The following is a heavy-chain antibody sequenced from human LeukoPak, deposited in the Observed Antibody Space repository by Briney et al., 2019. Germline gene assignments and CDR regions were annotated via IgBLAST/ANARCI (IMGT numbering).Heavy chain of an antibody. Sequence: SVKVSCKASGGTFSSYAISWVRHAPGQGLEWMGGIIPIFGTANYAQKFQGRVTITADESTSTAYMQLSSLRSEDTAVYYCARDPPPEYSSSRLAEGAFDIWGQGTMVTVSS. CDR2: IIPIFGTA. V-gene: IGHV1-69*13. J-gene: IGHJ3*02. CDR3: ARDPPPEYSSSRLAEGAFDI. D-gene: IGHD6-6*01. CDR1: GGTFSSYA.